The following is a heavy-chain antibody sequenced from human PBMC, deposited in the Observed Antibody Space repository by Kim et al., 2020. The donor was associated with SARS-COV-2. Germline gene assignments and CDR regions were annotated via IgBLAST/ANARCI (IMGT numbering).Heavy chain of an antibody. CDR3: ARVTRGWLQRGSYNDY. CDR2: ISAYNGNT. V-gene: IGHV1-18*01. D-gene: IGHD5-12*01. CDR1: GYTFTSYG. Sequence: ASVKVSCKASGYTFTSYGISWVRQAPGQGLEWMGWISAYNGNTNYAQKLQGRVTMTTDTSTSTAYMELRSLRSDDTAVYYCARVTRGWLQRGSYNDYWGQGTLVTVSS. J-gene: IGHJ4*02.